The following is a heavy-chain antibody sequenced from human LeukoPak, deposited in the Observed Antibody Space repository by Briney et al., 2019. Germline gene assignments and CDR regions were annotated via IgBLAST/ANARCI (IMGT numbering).Heavy chain of an antibody. CDR1: GGSISSYH. Sequence: SETLSLTCTVSGGSISSYHWSWIRQPAGKGLEWIGRIYTSGSTNYNPSLKSRVTMLVDTSKNQFSLKLSSVTAADTAVYYCARLDVTAISDAFDIWGQGTMVTVSS. J-gene: IGHJ3*02. CDR3: ARLDVTAISDAFDI. CDR2: IYTSGST. D-gene: IGHD2-21*02. V-gene: IGHV4-4*07.